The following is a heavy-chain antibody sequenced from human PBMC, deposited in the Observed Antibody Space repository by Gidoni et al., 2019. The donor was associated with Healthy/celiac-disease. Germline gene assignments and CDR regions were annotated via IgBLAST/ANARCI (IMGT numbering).Heavy chain of an antibody. J-gene: IGHJ6*02. CDR1: GFTVSSNY. V-gene: IGHV3-66*02. Sequence: EVQLVESGGGLVQPGGSLRLSCAASGFTVSSNYMSWVRQAPGKGLEWVSVIYSGGSTYYADSVKGRFTISRDNSKNTLYLQMNSLRAEDTAVYYCARGGPFGVVYNGMDVWGQGTTVTVSS. CDR2: IYSGGST. D-gene: IGHD3-3*01. CDR3: ARGGPFGVVYNGMDV.